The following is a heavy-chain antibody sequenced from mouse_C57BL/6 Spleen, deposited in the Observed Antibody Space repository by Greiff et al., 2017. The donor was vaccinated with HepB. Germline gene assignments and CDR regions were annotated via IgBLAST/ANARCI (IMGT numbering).Heavy chain of an antibody. CDR1: GYTFTSYG. D-gene: IGHD1-1*01. Sequence: VQLQQSGAELARPGASVKLSCKASGYTFTSYGISWVKQRTGQGLEWIGEIYPRSGNTYYNEKFKGKATLTADKSSSTAYMELRSLTSEDSAVYFCAIGYYGSSYFDYWGQGTTLTVSS. J-gene: IGHJ2*01. CDR2: IYPRSGNT. V-gene: IGHV1-81*01. CDR3: AIGYYGSSYFDY.